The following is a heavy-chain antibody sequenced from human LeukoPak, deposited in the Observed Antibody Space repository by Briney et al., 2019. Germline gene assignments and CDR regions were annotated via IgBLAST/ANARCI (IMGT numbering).Heavy chain of an antibody. Sequence: SETLSLTCTVSGGSVNSGSTAWSWIRQPAGKGLEWIGHSHGSGSTNYNPSVKSRVSISLDTSKNQVSLKLTSVTAADTAVYYCATETALFVGAHDALDTWGQGTLVTVSS. CDR3: ATETALFVGAHDALDT. CDR2: SHGSGST. D-gene: IGHD1-26*01. J-gene: IGHJ3*02. V-gene: IGHV4-61*09. CDR1: GGSVNSGSTA.